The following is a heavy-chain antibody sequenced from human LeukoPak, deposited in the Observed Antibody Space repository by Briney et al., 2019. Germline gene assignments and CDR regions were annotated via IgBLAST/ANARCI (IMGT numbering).Heavy chain of an antibody. CDR1: GYTFNNYG. CDR3: ARSGHGRYYYAAGPDY. J-gene: IGHJ4*02. CDR2: ISGYNGYT. Sequence: ASVTVSCKASGYTFNNYGLSCVRQAPGQGLEWMGWISGYNGYTRYAQKVEGRVTMTTDTSTSTAYMELRSLRSDDTAVYYCARSGHGRYYYAAGPDYWGQGTLVTVSS. D-gene: IGHD3-10*01. V-gene: IGHV1-18*01.